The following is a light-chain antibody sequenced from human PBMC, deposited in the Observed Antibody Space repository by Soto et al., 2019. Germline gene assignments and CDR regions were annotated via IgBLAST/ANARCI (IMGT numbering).Light chain of an antibody. CDR3: QQYHTSWT. Sequence: DIQMTQSPSTLSASVGDRVTITCRAGQSISRWLAWYQQKPGKATNLLIHDGFSLESGVPSRFSGSGSGTELTLTITSLQPDDCATYYCQQYHTSWTFGQGTQVDIK. J-gene: IGKJ1*01. V-gene: IGKV1-5*01. CDR2: DGF. CDR1: QSISRW.